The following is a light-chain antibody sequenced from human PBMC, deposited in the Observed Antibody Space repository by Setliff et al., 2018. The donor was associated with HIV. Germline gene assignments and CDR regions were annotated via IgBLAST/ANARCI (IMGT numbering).Light chain of an antibody. V-gene: IGLV2-8*01. CDR3: SAYAGSNNYGV. Sequence: QSVLTQPPSASESPGQSVTISCTGASIDIGNYNYVSWYQHHPGKAPKLIIYQVTKRPSGVPDRFSGSKSANTASLTVSGLQAEDEADYYCSAYAGSNNYGVFGTGTKVTVL. CDR1: SIDIGNYNY. CDR2: QVT. J-gene: IGLJ1*01.